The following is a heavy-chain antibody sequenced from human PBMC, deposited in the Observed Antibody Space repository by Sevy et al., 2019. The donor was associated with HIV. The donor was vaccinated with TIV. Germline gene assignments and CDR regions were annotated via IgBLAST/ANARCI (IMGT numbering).Heavy chain of an antibody. CDR3: TRDAGYTVGWYPSNY. CDR2: LSYDGSTQ. D-gene: IGHD6-19*01. Sequence: GGSLRLSCAASGFSVSSHAMHWVRQAPGKGLEWVALLSYDGSTQYYADSVKGRFSISRANSNNILYLQMNSLRPADTALYYCTRDAGYTVGWYPSNYWGQGTLVTVSS. V-gene: IGHV3-30*04. CDR1: GFSVSSHA. J-gene: IGHJ4*02.